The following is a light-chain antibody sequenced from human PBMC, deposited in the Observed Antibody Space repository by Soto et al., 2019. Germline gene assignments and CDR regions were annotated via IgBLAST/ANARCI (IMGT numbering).Light chain of an antibody. V-gene: IGLV2-11*01. J-gene: IGLJ1*01. CDR2: DVT. CDR1: SSDVGGYNY. Sequence: QTVLTQPRSVSGSPGQSVTISHTGTSSDVGGYNYVSWYQQHPGKAPKLTIYDVTKRPSGVPDRFSGSNSGNTASLTISGLQAEDEADYYCCSYAGSYTFGVFGTGTKVTVL. CDR3: CSYAGSYTFGV.